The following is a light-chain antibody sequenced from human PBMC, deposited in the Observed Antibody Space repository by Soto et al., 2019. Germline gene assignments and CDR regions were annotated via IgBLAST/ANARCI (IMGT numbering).Light chain of an antibody. CDR2: GAS. CDR1: QSVSSSY. V-gene: IGKV3-20*01. CDR3: QKNGSSPWT. Sequence: EIVMTKSPGPLSLSPGERATLSCRASQSVSSSYLAWYQQKPGQAPRLLIYGASSRATGIPDRFSGSGSGTDFTLTISKLEPEDFAVYYCQKNGSSPWTFGQGTKVDIK. J-gene: IGKJ1*01.